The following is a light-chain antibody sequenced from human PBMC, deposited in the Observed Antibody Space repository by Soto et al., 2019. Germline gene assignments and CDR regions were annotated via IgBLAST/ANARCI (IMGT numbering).Light chain of an antibody. CDR2: DVS. J-gene: IGLJ1*01. Sequence: QSVLTQPASVSGSPGQSITISCTGTSSDVGGYNYVSWYQQYPGKAPKLMIYDVSNRPSGVSDLFSGSKSGNTASLTISGLQAEDEADYYCSSYTNSNTLVFGTGTKLTVL. CDR1: SSDVGGYNY. CDR3: SSYTNSNTLV. V-gene: IGLV2-14*01.